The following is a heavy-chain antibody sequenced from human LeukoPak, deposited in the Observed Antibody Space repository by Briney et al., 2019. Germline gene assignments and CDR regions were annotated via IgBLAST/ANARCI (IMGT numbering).Heavy chain of an antibody. Sequence: ASVKVSCKASGYNFISYYMHWVRQAPGQGLEWMGIIKPSSGRTSYAQKFQGRVTMTRDTSTSTVYMELSSLRSEDTAVYYCARDGRFLEWLEEVVRGYYMDVWGQGTLVTVSS. CDR3: ARDGRFLEWLEEVVRGYYMDV. V-gene: IGHV1-46*01. D-gene: IGHD3-3*01. CDR1: GYNFISYY. CDR2: IKPSSGRT. J-gene: IGHJ4*02.